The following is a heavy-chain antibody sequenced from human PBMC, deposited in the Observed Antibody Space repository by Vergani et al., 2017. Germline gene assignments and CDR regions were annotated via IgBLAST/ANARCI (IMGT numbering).Heavy chain of an antibody. D-gene: IGHD6-6*01. V-gene: IGHV1-69*01. CDR1: GGTFSSYA. J-gene: IGHJ6*02. CDR3: ARGRQGISSYFYYYYYGMDV. Sequence: QVQLVQSGAEVKKPGSSVKVSCKASGGTFSSYAISWVRQAPGQGLEWMGGSIPIFGTANYAQKFQGRVTITADESTSTAYMELSSLRSEDTAVYYCARGRQGISSYFYYYYYGMDVWGQGTTVTVSS. CDR2: SIPIFGTA.